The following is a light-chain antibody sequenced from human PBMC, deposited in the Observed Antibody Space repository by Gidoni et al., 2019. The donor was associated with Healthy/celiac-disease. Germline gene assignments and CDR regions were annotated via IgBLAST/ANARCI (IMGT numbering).Light chain of an antibody. J-gene: IGKJ3*01. V-gene: IGKV1-39*01. CDR3: QQSYSTPRIT. CDR1: QSISSY. Sequence: DIQMTQSPSSLSASVGDRVTITCRASQSISSYLNWYQQKPGKAPKLLIYAASSLQSGVPSRFSCSGSVTDFTLTISSLQPEDFATYYCQQSYSTPRITFGPGTKVDI. CDR2: AAS.